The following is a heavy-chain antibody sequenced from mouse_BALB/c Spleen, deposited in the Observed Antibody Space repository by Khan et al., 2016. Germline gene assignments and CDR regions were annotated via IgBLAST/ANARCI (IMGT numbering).Heavy chain of an antibody. CDR1: GFDFSRYW. D-gene: IGHD1-1*02. J-gene: IGHJ3*01. CDR3: GRRPFGTDGTWFAY. Sequence: EVKLLESGGGLVQPGGSLKLSCAAAGFDFSRYWMSWVRQAPGKGLEWIGEINPDSSTINYTPSLKDKFIISRDNARNTLYLQMSKVRSEDTALXYCGRRPFGTDGTWFAYWGQGTLVTVSA. CDR2: INPDSSTI. V-gene: IGHV4-1*02.